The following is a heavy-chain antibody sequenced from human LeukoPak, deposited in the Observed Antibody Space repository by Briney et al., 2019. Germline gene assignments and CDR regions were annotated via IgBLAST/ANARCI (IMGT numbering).Heavy chain of an antibody. J-gene: IGHJ4*02. CDR2: ISYDGGYK. V-gene: IGHV3-30-3*01. Sequence: QSGRSLRLSCAASGFTFSSYAMHWVRQAPGKGLEWVAVISYDGGYKYCADSVKGRFTISRDNSKNTLYLQINSMRVEDMAVYYCARGYCSSPSCCCFDYWGQGTLVTVSS. CDR1: GFTFSSYA. CDR3: ARGYCSSPSCCCFDY. D-gene: IGHD2-2*01.